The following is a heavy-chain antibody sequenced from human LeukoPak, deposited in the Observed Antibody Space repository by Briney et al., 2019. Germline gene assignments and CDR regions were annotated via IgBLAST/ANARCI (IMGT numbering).Heavy chain of an antibody. Sequence: SETLSLTCTVSGGSISTYYWSWIRQPPGRGLEWIGYIYYSGSTNYNPSLKSRVTISLDTSKYQFSLKLSSVTATDTAVYYCARAAGVLRYFDWLSIWGQGTLVTVSS. D-gene: IGHD3-9*01. CDR1: GGSISTYY. V-gene: IGHV4-59*08. CDR3: ARAAGVLRYFDWLSI. CDR2: IYYSGST. J-gene: IGHJ4*02.